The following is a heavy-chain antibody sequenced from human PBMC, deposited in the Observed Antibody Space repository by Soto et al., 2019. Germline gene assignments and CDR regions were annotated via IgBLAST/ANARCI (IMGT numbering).Heavy chain of an antibody. V-gene: IGHV1-69*13. CDR1: GGTFSSYA. D-gene: IGHD3-22*01. CDR3: ARDHVRGYYDSSGYYYAATDY. Sequence: GASVKVSCKASGGTFSSYAISWVRQAPGQGLEWMGGIIPIFGTANYAQKFQGRVTITADESTSTAYMELSSLRSEDTAVYYCARDHVRGYYDSSGYYYAATDYWGQGTLVTVSS. CDR2: IIPIFGTA. J-gene: IGHJ4*02.